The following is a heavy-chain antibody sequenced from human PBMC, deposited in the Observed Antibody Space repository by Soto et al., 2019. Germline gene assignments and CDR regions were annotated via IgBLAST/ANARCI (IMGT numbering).Heavy chain of an antibody. CDR3: ARENYYDFWSGYPTPYYYYYMDV. V-gene: IGHV4-59*01. CDR1: GGSISSYY. Sequence: QVQLQESGPGLVKPSETLSLTCTVSGGSISSYYWSWIRQPPGKGLEWIGYIYYSGSTNYNPSLKSRVTISVDTSKNQFSLKLSSVTAADTAVYYCARENYYDFWSGYPTPYYYYYMDVWGKGTTVTVSS. CDR2: IYYSGST. D-gene: IGHD3-3*01. J-gene: IGHJ6*03.